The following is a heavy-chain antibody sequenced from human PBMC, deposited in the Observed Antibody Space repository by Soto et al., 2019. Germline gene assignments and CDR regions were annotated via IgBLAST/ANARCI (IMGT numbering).Heavy chain of an antibody. V-gene: IGHV3-53*01. CDR2: IYSGGST. D-gene: IGHD1-26*01. J-gene: IGHJ4*02. CDR1: GFTVSSNY. Sequence: PGGSLRLPCAASGFTVSSNYMSWVRQAPGKGLEWVSVIYSGGSTYYADSVKGRFTISRDNSKNTLYLQMNSLRAEGTAVYYCAGTISIVGATNFDYWGQGTLVTVSS. CDR3: AGTISIVGATNFDY.